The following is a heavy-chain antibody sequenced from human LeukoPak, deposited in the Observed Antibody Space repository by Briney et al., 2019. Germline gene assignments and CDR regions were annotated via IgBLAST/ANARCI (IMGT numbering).Heavy chain of an antibody. V-gene: IGHV3-66*01. CDR2: IYSGGST. D-gene: IGHD5-12*01. CDR3: ARSSGSSSGYANTYAFDI. J-gene: IGHJ3*02. CDR1: GFFFSNYW. Sequence: GGSLRLSCAASGFFFSNYWMSWVRQAPGKGLEWVSVIYSGGSTYYADSVKGRFTISRDNSKNTLYLQMNSLRAEDTAVYYCARSSGSSSGYANTYAFDIWGQGTMVTVSS.